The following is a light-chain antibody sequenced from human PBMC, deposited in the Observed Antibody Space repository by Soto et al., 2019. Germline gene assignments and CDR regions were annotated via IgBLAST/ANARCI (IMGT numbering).Light chain of an antibody. V-gene: IGKV3-11*01. CDR1: QSVGSY. CDR3: QQRSNWPPIT. Sequence: EIVLTQSPATLSLSPGERATLSCRASQSVGSYLAWYRQKPGQALRLLIYDASNRATGIPARFSGSGSGTDFTLPISSLEPDDFGVYYCQQRSNWPPITCGQGTRLEIK. J-gene: IGKJ5*01. CDR2: DAS.